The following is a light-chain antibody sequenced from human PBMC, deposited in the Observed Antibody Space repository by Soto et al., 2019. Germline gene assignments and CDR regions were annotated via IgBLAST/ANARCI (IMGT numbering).Light chain of an antibody. CDR2: GAS. CDR3: QQYNIWPPWT. V-gene: IGKV3-15*01. J-gene: IGKJ1*01. CDR1: QSVSSN. Sequence: EIVMTQSPATLSLSPGARATLSCRASQSVSSNLAWYQQKPGQAPRLLIYGASTRATDVPARFSGSGSGTEFTLTISSLQSEDFVVYYCQQYNIWPPWTFGQGTKVEIK.